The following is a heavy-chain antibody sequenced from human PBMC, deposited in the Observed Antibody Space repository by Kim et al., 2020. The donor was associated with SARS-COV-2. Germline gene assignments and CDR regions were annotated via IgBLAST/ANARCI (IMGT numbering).Heavy chain of an antibody. CDR3: ATRNSGWLFDY. J-gene: IGHJ4*02. Sequence: IYYADSVKGRFTISRDNDKNSLYLQMNSLRDEDTAVYYCATRNSGWLFDYWGQGSLVTVSS. D-gene: IGHD6-19*01. CDR2: I. V-gene: IGHV3-48*02.